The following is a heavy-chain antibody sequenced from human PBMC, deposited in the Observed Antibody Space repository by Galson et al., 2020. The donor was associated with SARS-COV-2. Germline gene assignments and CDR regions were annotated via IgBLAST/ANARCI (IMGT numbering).Heavy chain of an antibody. CDR3: ARDYRSYYYGSGSYSY. Sequence: GGSLRLSCAASGFTFDDYGMSWVRQAPGKGLEWVSGINWNGGSTGYADSVKGRFTISRDNAKNSLYLQMNSLRAEDTALYHCARDYRSYYYGSGSYSYWGQGTLVTVSS. CDR2: INWNGGST. CDR1: GFTFDDYG. J-gene: IGHJ4*02. V-gene: IGHV3-20*01. D-gene: IGHD3-10*01.